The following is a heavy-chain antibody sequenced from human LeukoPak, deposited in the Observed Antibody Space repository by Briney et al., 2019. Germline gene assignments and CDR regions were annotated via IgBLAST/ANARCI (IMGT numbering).Heavy chain of an antibody. CDR2: IYYSGST. CDR1: GGSISSGAYY. CDR3: ARGRGGLRYFDWLLYWFDY. D-gene: IGHD3-9*01. Sequence: SQTLTLTCTASGGSISSGAYYWSWIRQHPGKALEWIGYIYYSGSTYYNPSLKSRVTISVDTSKNQFSLKLSSVTAADTAVYYCARGRGGLRYFDWLLYWFDYWGQGTLVTVSS. J-gene: IGHJ4*02. V-gene: IGHV4-31*03.